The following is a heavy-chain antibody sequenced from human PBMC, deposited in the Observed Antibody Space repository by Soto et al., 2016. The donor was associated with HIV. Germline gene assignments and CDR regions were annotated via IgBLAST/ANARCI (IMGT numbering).Heavy chain of an antibody. CDR2: IRSKANRYAT. Sequence: EVQLVESGGGLVQPGGSLKLSCGASGFSFSGSAMHWVRQASGKGLERVGRIRSKANRYATAYAASVKGRFTISRDDSKNTAYLQMNSLKTEDTAVYYCTRNDPRYDSSGIRGAAFDIWGQGTMVTVSS. CDR1: GFSFSGSA. CDR3: TRNDPRYDSSGIRGAAFDI. V-gene: IGHV3-73*01. J-gene: IGHJ3*02. D-gene: IGHD3-22*01.